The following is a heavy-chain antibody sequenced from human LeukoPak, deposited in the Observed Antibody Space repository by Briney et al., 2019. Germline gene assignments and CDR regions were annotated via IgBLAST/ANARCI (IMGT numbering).Heavy chain of an antibody. CDR1: GFTFSSYW. J-gene: IGHJ5*02. V-gene: IGHV3-7*01. CDR2: IKQDGSEK. Sequence: GGSLRLSCAASGFTFSSYWMSWVRQAPGKGLEWVANIKQDGSEKYYVDSVKGRFTISRDNARNSLYLQMNSLRAEDTAVYYCARIPNSANFPNWFDPWGQGTLVIVSS. CDR3: ARIPNSANFPNWFDP. D-gene: IGHD4/OR15-4a*01.